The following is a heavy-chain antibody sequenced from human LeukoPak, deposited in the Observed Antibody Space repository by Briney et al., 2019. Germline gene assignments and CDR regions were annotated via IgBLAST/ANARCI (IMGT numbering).Heavy chain of an antibody. D-gene: IGHD2-2*01. CDR2: ISWNSGSI. CDR3: AKGYCSSTSCPKDY. V-gene: IGHV3-9*03. Sequence: PGRSLRLSCAASGFTFDDYAMHWVRQAPGKGLEWVSGISWNSGSIGYADSVKGRFTISRDNAKNSLYLQMNSLRAEDMALYYCAKGYCSSTSCPKDYWGQGTLVTVSS. J-gene: IGHJ4*02. CDR1: GFTFDDYA.